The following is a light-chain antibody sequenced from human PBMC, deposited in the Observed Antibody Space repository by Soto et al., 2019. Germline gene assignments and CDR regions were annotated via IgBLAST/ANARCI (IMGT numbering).Light chain of an antibody. V-gene: IGLV2-11*01. Sequence: QSVLTQPRSASGSPEQSITISCTGTSSDVGGYNYVSWYQQHPAKAPKLIIFDVSKRPSGVPNRFSGSKSGNTASLTISGLRAEDEADYYCCSYVGRNTYVFGTGTKLTVL. CDR2: DVS. CDR3: CSYVGRNTYV. CDR1: SSDVGGYNY. J-gene: IGLJ1*01.